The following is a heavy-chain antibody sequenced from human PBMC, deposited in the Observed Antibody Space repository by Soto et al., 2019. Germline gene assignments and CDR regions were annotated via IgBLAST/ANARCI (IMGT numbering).Heavy chain of an antibody. CDR3: ARATLRYIGYDGYYFDY. D-gene: IGHD5-12*01. J-gene: IGHJ4*02. CDR2: INHSGST. V-gene: IGHV4-34*01. CDR1: GGSFSGYY. Sequence: SETLSLTCAVYGGSFSGYYWSWIRQPPGKGLEWIGEINHSGSTNYNPSLKSRVTISVDTSKNQFSLKLSSVTAADTAVYYCARATLRYIGYDGYYFDYWGQGTLVTVSS.